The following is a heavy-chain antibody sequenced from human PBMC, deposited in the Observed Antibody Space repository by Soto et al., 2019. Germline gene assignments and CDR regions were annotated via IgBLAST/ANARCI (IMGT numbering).Heavy chain of an antibody. CDR2: IYYSGST. CDR3: ARHATSFNIVVVVAATPNWFDP. CDR1: GGSISSSSYY. V-gene: IGHV4-39*01. J-gene: IGHJ5*02. Sequence: SETLSLTCTVSGGSISSSSYYWGWIRQPPGKGLEWIGSIYYSGSTYYNPSLKSRVTISVDTSKNQFSLKLSSVTAADTAVYYCARHATSFNIVVVVAATPNWFDPWGQGTLVTVSS. D-gene: IGHD2-15*01.